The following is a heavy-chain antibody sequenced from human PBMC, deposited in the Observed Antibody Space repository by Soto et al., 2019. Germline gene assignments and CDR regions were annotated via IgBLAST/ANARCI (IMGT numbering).Heavy chain of an antibody. CDR2: IHYSGST. CDR1: GGSISSGNSY. J-gene: IGHJ5*02. V-gene: IGHV4-31*03. CDR3: ASYSSSSRWFDP. Sequence: SETLSLTCTVPGGSISSGNSYWSWIRQHPGKGLEWIGYIHYSGSTYYNPSLKSRVTISVDTSKNQFSLKLSSVTAADTAVYYCASYSSSSRWFDPWGQGTLVTVSS. D-gene: IGHD6-6*01.